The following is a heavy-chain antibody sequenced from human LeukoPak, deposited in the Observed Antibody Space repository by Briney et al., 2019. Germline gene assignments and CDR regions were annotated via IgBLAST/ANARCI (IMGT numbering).Heavy chain of an antibody. Sequence: GGSLRLSCAASGFTFSSYAMHWVRQAPGRGLEYVSAISSNGGSTYYANSVKGRFTISRDNSKNTLYLQMGSLRAEDRAVYYCARGVGPFDIWGQGTMVTVSS. CDR2: ISSNGGST. CDR1: GFTFSSYA. CDR3: ARGVGPFDI. D-gene: IGHD2-15*01. J-gene: IGHJ3*02. V-gene: IGHV3-64*01.